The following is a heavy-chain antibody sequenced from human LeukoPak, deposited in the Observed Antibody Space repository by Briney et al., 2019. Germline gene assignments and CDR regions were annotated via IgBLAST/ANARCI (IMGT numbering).Heavy chain of an antibody. V-gene: IGHV4-31*03. Sequence: SETLSLTCTVSGGSISSGGYYWSWIRQHPGKGLEWIGYIYYSGSTYYNPSLKSRVTISVDTSKNQFSLKLSSVTAADTAVYYCAREAGSIAAAGTPGDHFDYWGQGTLVTVSS. D-gene: IGHD6-13*01. CDR3: AREAGSIAAAGTPGDHFDY. J-gene: IGHJ4*02. CDR1: GGSISSGGYY. CDR2: IYYSGST.